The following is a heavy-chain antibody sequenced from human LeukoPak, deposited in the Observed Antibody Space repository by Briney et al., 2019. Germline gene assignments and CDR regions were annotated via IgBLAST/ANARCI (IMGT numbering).Heavy chain of an antibody. CDR2: NRGDGEA. CDR3: AMASWVSIADAVW. J-gene: IGHJ6*02. D-gene: IGHD6-19*01. V-gene: IGHV3-23*01. Sequence: VGSLRLSSAASGFSFSDYAMSWVRQALAKGPEWVSSNRGDGEAFYADSVKGRFTLSRDDSRQTVYLLLNNLRVEDTAIYFCAMASWVSIADAVWWGPGDPCTVSS. CDR1: GFSFSDYA.